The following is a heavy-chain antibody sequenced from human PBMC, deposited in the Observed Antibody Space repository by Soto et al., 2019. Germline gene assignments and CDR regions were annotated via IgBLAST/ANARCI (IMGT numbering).Heavy chain of an antibody. CDR3: AKNIVRGHWYFDL. CDR2: ISSDGSQK. CDR1: GIAFSGCG. D-gene: IGHD3-10*01. J-gene: IGHJ2*01. V-gene: IGHV3-30*18. Sequence: QVQLVESGGGVVQPGKSLRLSCAASGIAFSGCGMFWVRQTPSKGLEWMAAISSDGSQKYYADSVKGRFTISRDNSKNTLYVQMNGLTTEDTAVYYCAKNIVRGHWYFDLWGRGTLVTVSS.